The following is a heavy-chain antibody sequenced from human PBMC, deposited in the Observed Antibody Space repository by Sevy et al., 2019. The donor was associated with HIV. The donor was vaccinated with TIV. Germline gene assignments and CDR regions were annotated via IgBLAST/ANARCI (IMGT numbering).Heavy chain of an antibody. CDR3: ARDLEFYDYGDYGPAFMPDY. CDR1: GFTFSTYG. CDR2: IWFDGSNT. D-gene: IGHD4-17*01. J-gene: IGHJ4*02. Sequence: GGSLRLSCAPSGFTFSTYGMHWVRQAPGKGLEWVAVIWFDGSNTYYADSVKGRFTISRDIAKDTLHLQINSLIVEDTAVYYCARDLEFYDYGDYGPAFMPDYWGQGTLVTVSS. V-gene: IGHV3-33*01.